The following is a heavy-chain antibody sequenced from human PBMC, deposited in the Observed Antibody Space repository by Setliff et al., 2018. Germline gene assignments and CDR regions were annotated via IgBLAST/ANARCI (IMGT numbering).Heavy chain of an antibody. CDR3: AREGLTLVRGATSWLDP. V-gene: IGHV1-3*01. Sequence: GASVKVSCKASGYTFTSYAMHWVRQAPGQRLEWMGWINAGNGNTKYSQKFQGRVTITRDTSASTAYMELSSLRSEDTAVYYCAREGLTLVRGATSWLDPWGQGTLVTVSS. J-gene: IGHJ5*02. D-gene: IGHD3-10*01. CDR2: INAGNGNT. CDR1: GYTFTSYA.